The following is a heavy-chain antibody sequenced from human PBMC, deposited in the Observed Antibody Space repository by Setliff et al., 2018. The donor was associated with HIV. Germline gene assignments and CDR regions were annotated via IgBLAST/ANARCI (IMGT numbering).Heavy chain of an antibody. D-gene: IGHD3-3*01. J-gene: IGHJ4*02. V-gene: IGHV4-39*01. Sequence: LSLTCTVSGGSISSSSYYWGWIRQPPGKGLEWIGSIYYSGSTYYNPSLKSRVTISVDTSKNQFSLKLSSVTAADTAVYYCASEKKAWSVSDSFYEYWGQGVPVTVSS. CDR3: ASEKKAWSVSDSFYEY. CDR2: IYYSGST. CDR1: GGSISSSSYY.